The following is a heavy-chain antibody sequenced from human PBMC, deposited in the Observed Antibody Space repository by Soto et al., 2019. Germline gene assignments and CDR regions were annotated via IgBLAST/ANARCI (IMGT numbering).Heavy chain of an antibody. D-gene: IGHD3-10*01. CDR2: IIPIFGIA. CDR1: GGTFSSYA. J-gene: IGHJ3*02. Sequence: SVKVSCKASGGTFSSYAVSWVRLAPGQGLEWMGGIIPIFGIANYAQKFQGRVTITADKSTSTAYMELRSLRSADSAAYYCVLVLRLGAFDIWGQGTMVTVSS. CDR3: VLVLRLGAFDI. V-gene: IGHV1-69*10.